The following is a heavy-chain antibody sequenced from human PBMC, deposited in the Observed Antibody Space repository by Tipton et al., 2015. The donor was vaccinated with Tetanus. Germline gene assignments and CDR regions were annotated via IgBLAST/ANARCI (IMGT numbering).Heavy chain of an antibody. V-gene: IGHV1-2*04. CDR1: GYTFTGYY. Sequence: QVQLVQSGAEVKKPGASVTVSCKASGYTFTGYYMHWVRQAPGQGLQWMGWINPNSGGTNYAQKFQGWVTMTRDTSISTAYMELSRLRSDDTAVYYCARGTIFGVVSSFDYWGQGTLVTVSS. D-gene: IGHD3-3*01. CDR3: ARGTIFGVVSSFDY. J-gene: IGHJ4*02. CDR2: INPNSGGT.